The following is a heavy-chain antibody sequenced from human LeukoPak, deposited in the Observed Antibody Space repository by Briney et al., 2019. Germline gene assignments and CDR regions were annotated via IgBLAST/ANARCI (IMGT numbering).Heavy chain of an antibody. J-gene: IGHJ4*02. CDR3: ARDGISCSGGHCYFAS. D-gene: IGHD2-15*01. CDR1: GFIFGNYW. V-gene: IGHV3-74*01. CDR2: INNDGSST. Sequence: GGSLRLSCAPSGFIFGNYWMHWVRQAPGKGLVWVSRINNDGSSTTYADSVKGRFTISRDNARNTLYLQMNSLRAEDTAVYYCARDGISCSGGHCYFASWGQGTLVAVSS.